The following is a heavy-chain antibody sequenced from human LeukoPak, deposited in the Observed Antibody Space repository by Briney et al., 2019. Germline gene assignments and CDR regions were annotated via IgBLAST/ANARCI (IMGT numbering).Heavy chain of an antibody. CDR1: EFTFSSFA. CDR3: AKDPGYSGYDGFFDS. V-gene: IGHV3-23*01. Sequence: PGGSLRLSCAASEFTFSSFAMSWVRQPPGKGLEWVSTISSSGGSTFYAESVKGRFTISRDNNENTLYLQMNSLRAEDTAVYYCAKDPGYSGYDGFFDSWGQGTLVTVSS. J-gene: IGHJ4*02. D-gene: IGHD5-12*01. CDR2: ISSSGGST.